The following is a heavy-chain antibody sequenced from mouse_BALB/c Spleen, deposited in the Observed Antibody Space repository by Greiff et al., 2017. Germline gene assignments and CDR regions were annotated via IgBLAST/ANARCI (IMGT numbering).Heavy chain of an antibody. Sequence: EVMLVESGGGLVKPGGSLKLSCAASGFTFSSYAMSWVRQTPEKRLEWVASISSGGSTYYPDSVKGRFTISRDNARNILYLQMSSLRSEDTAMYYCARSPLYYGNFPWFAYWGQGTLVTVSA. CDR3: ARSPLYYGNFPWFAY. D-gene: IGHD2-1*01. J-gene: IGHJ3*01. CDR2: ISSGGST. CDR1: GFTFSSYA. V-gene: IGHV5-6-5*01.